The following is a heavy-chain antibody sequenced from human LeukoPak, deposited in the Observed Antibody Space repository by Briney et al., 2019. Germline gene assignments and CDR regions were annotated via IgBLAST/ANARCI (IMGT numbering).Heavy chain of an antibody. CDR2: TYYRSKWYN. J-gene: IGHJ6*03. CDR1: GDSVSSNSAA. Sequence: SQTLSLTCAISGDSVSSNSAAWNWIRQSPSRGLEWLGRTYYRSKWYNDYAVSVKSRITINPDTSKNQFSLQLNSVTPEDTAVYYCARRAAEGGYGSDYYMDVWGKGTTVTVSS. CDR3: ARRAAEGGYGSDYYMDV. V-gene: IGHV6-1*01. D-gene: IGHD3-10*01.